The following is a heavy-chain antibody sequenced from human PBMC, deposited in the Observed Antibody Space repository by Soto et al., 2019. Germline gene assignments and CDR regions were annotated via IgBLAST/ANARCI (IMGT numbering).Heavy chain of an antibody. CDR3: ARDFGFPTVVSAACLPHNWFVL. CDR1: GFTFSSYS. D-gene: IGHD2-2*01. J-gene: IGHJ5*02. V-gene: IGHV3-48*01. Sequence: PGGSLRLSCAASGFTFSSYSMNWVRQAPGKGLEWVSYISSSSSTIYYADSVKGRFTISRDNAKNSLYLQMNSLRAEDTAVYYCARDFGFPTVVSAACLPHNWFVLCGPGPLVTVS. CDR2: ISSSSSTI.